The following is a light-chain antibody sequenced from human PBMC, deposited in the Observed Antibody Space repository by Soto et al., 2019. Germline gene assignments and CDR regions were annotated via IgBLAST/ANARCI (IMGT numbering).Light chain of an antibody. Sequence: QSVLTQPASVSGSPGQSITISCTGTSSDVGSYNLVSWYQQHPGKAPKLMIYEGSKRPSGVSNRFSGSKSGNTASLTISGLQAEDEADYFCSSYSTTTTPHVLFGGGTRVTVL. CDR2: EGS. V-gene: IGLV2-14*02. J-gene: IGLJ2*01. CDR3: SSYSTTTTPHVL. CDR1: SSDVGSYNL.